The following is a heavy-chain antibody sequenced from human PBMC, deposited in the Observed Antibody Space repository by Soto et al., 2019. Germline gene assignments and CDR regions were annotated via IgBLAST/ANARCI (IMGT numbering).Heavy chain of an antibody. CDR3: ARSVEGHFDY. D-gene: IGHD6-19*01. Sequence: EVQLVESGGGLVQPGGSLRLTCVASGFPFSIYSMNWVRQAPGKGLEWSSYITSDTNTIKYADSVKGRFTISRDNAKNLVYLQMNRLRDEDTVVYFCARSVEGHFDYWGQGTVVTVSS. CDR1: GFPFSIYS. CDR2: ITSDTNTI. V-gene: IGHV3-48*02. J-gene: IGHJ4*02.